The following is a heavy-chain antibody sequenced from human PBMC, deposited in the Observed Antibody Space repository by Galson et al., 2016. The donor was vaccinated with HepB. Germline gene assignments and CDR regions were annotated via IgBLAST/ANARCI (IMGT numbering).Heavy chain of an antibody. J-gene: IGHJ4*02. CDR2: ISGDGGRT. Sequence: SLRLSCAASRVTFSMFAMTWVRQAPGKGLEWVSTISGDGGRTYYADSVKGRFTISRDNPKRTVYLQMNSLRAEDTAIYYCAIGGFCMHASCPLEYWGRGTLVTVSS. CDR1: RVTFSMFA. D-gene: IGHD2-2*01. V-gene: IGHV3-23*01. CDR3: AIGGFCMHASCPLEY.